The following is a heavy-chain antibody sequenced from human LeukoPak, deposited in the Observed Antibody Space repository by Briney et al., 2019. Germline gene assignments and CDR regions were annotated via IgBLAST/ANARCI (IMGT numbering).Heavy chain of an antibody. CDR2: IRYGGSYE. Sequence: PGGSLRLSCAASGFTFSSYGMHWVRQAPGKGLEWVAFIRYGGSYEYYADSVKGRFTISRDNSKNTLYLQMNSLRVEDTAFYYCAKEDAPLGGRPVYWGQGTLVTVSS. CDR1: GFTFSSYG. CDR3: AKEDAPLGGRPVY. D-gene: IGHD3-16*01. J-gene: IGHJ4*02. V-gene: IGHV3-30*02.